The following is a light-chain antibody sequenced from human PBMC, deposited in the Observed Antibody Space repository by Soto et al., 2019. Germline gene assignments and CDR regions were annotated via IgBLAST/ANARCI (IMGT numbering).Light chain of an antibody. CDR1: SSDVGSDNL. J-gene: IGLJ6*01. CDR3: CSYPGIGSNV. V-gene: IGLV2-23*01. Sequence: QSALTQPASVSASPGQSITISCTGSSSDVGSDNLVSWYQQHPGKAPKLLIYEGSKRPSGVSNRFSGSKSGNTASLTVSGLQAEDEADYFSCSYPGIGSNVFGSGTKLTVL. CDR2: EGS.